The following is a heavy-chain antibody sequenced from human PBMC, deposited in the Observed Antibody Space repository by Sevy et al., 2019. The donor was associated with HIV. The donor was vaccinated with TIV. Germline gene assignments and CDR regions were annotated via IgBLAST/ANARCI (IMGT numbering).Heavy chain of an antibody. V-gene: IGHV3-23*01. D-gene: IGHD3-10*01. CDR2: ISITGGST. Sequence: GSLRLSCAASGFTFSIYAMSWVRQAPGKGLEWVSVISITGGSTYYADSVKGRFTISRDNSKNTLYLQMNTLRAEDMAVYYCAKDRVSGTYYTGDFDYWGQGTLVTVSS. CDR3: AKDRVSGTYYTGDFDY. CDR1: GFTFSIYA. J-gene: IGHJ4*02.